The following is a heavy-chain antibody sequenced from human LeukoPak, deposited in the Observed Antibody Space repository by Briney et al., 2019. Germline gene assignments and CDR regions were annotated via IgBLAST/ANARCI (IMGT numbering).Heavy chain of an antibody. CDR2: ISSSGSTI. D-gene: IGHD3-22*01. CDR3: AREEEYYYDSSGYYYPDAFEI. Sequence: GGSLRLSCAASGFTFSDYYMSWIRQAPGKGLEWVSYISSSGSTIYYADSVKGRFTISRDNAKNSLYLQMNSLRAEDTAVYYCAREEEYYYDSSGYYYPDAFEIWGQGTMVTVSS. J-gene: IGHJ3*02. V-gene: IGHV3-11*01. CDR1: GFTFSDYY.